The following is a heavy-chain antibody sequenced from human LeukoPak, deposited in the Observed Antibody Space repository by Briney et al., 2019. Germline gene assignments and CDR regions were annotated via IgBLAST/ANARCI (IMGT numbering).Heavy chain of an antibody. D-gene: IGHD3-16*02. CDR1: GGSISSHY. CDR2: IYTSGST. CDR3: ARGRAFYDYVWGSYRSRYMDV. J-gene: IGHJ6*03. Sequence: SETLSLTCTVFGGSISSHYWSWIRQPAGKGLEWIGRIYTSGSTNYNPSLKSRVTISVDTSKNQFSLKLSSVTAADTAVYYCARGRAFYDYVWGSYRSRYMDVWGKGTTVTVSS. V-gene: IGHV4-4*07.